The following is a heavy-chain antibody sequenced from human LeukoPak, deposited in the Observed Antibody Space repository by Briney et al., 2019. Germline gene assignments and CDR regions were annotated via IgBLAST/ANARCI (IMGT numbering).Heavy chain of an antibody. CDR2: IYSGGST. CDR3: TRDPEVPMDV. V-gene: IGHV3-66*01. Sequence: PGGSLRLSCAASGFTVSSNYMSWVRQAPGKGLEWVSVIYSGGSTYYADSVKGRFTISRDNSKNTLYLQMNSLRAEDTAVYYCTRDPEVPMDVWGQGTTVTVSS. J-gene: IGHJ6*02. CDR1: GFTVSSNY.